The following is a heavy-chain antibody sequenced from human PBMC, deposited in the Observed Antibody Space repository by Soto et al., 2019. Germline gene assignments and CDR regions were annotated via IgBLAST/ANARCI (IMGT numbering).Heavy chain of an antibody. V-gene: IGHV4-39*01. D-gene: IGHD3-10*01. Sequence: QLQLQESGPGLVKPSETLSLTCTVSGGSISSSSYYWGWIRQPPGKGLEWIGSIYYSGSTYYNPSLKSRVTISVDTSKNQFSLKLSSVTAADTAVYYCARHIYYGYPYYFDYWGQGTLVTVSS. CDR3: ARHIYYGYPYYFDY. CDR1: GGSISSSSYY. CDR2: IYYSGST. J-gene: IGHJ4*02.